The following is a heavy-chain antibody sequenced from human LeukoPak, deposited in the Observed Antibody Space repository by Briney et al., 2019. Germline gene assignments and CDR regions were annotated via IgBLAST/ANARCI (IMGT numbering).Heavy chain of an antibody. CDR1: GFTFRSFA. CDR2: ISYDGSNK. Sequence: GRALRLSCAASGFTFRSFAMHWGRPAPGKGVEWVAVISYDGSNKYYADSVKGRFTISRDNSKNTLYLQMNSLRAEDTAVYYCAREYVAIDYWGQGTLVTVSS. D-gene: IGHD3-16*01. V-gene: IGHV3-30*04. J-gene: IGHJ4*02. CDR3: AREYVAIDY.